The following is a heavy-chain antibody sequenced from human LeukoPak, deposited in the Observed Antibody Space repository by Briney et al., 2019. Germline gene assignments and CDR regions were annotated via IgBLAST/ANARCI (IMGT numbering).Heavy chain of an antibody. J-gene: IGHJ3*01. CDR3: ARFLKEYCSGTSCRDGAFDV. CDR2: IIPIFGTA. D-gene: IGHD2-2*01. V-gene: IGHV1-69*01. CDR1: GGTFSSYA. Sequence: ASVKVSCKASGGTFSSYAISWVRQAPGQGLEWMGGIIPIFGTANYAQKFQGRVTITADESTSTAYMKLSSLRSEDTAVYYCARFLKEYCSGTSCRDGAFDVWGQGTMVTVSS.